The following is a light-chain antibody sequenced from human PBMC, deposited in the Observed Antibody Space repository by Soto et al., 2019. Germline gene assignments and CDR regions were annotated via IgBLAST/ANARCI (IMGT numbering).Light chain of an antibody. CDR2: KSN. CDR3: AAWDDSLSGRGV. Sequence: QSVLTQPPSASGTPGQRVTISCSGGSYNIGSNNVHWYQQLPETAPKLLIYKSNQRPSGVPDRFSGSKSGTSASLAISGLRSEDEADYYCAAWDDSLSGRGVFGGGTKVTVL. V-gene: IGLV1-47*01. CDR1: SYNIGSNN. J-gene: IGLJ3*02.